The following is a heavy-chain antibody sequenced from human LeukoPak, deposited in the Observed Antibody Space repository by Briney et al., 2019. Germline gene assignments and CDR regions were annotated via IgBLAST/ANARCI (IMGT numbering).Heavy chain of an antibody. J-gene: IGHJ6*03. CDR1: GFIFSHYG. CDR3: ARGSYGYLYYYYMDV. Sequence: PGGSLRLSCAASGFIFSHYGMHWVRQAPGKGLEWVAFIRYDGSDKYYADSVKGRFTISRDNSKNTLYLQMNSLRAEDTAVYYCARGSYGYLYYYYMDVWGKGTTVTISS. CDR2: IRYDGSDK. D-gene: IGHD5-18*01. V-gene: IGHV3-30*02.